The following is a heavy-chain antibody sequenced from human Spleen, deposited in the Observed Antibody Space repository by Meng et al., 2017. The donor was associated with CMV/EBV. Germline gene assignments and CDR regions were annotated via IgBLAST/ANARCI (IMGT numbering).Heavy chain of an antibody. CDR2: IYSDGST. D-gene: IGHD6-13*01. CDR1: GFLVSRNY. Sequence: GGSLRLSCAVSGFLVSRNYMSWVRQAPGKGLEWVSLIYSDGSTYYADSVKGRFTISRDSSKNTLFLQMNSLRVEDTAVYYCAKHRGSSWFRDYFENWGQGSLVTVSS. V-gene: IGHV3-66*04. J-gene: IGHJ4*02. CDR3: AKHRGSSWFRDYFEN.